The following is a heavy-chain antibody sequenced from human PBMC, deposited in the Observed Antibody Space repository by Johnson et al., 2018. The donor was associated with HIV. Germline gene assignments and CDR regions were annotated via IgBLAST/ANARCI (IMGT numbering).Heavy chain of an antibody. CDR3: ARSHGSSGRGAFDI. CDR2: INWNGGST. D-gene: IGHD6-19*01. V-gene: IGHV3-20*04. CDR1: GFTFDDYG. Sequence: VQLVESGGGVVRPGGSLRLSCAASGFTFDDYGMSWVRQAPGKGLEWVSGINWNGGSTGYAASVKGRFTISRDNAKNSMYLQMNRLRAEDTALYYCARSHGSSGRGAFDIWGQGTMVTVSS. J-gene: IGHJ3*02.